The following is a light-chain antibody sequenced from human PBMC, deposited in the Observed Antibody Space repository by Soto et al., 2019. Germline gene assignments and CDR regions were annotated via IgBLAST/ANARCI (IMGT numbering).Light chain of an antibody. CDR3: QQFYYYPWT. CDR2: DAS. V-gene: IGKV1-5*01. J-gene: IGKJ1*01. Sequence: DIQMPQSHATLSASVGASFAITGRASPSISRWLTWYQQKPGKAPKLLIYDASTLESGVPSRFSGSGSGTDFTLVISSLQPDDFATYYCQQFYYYPWTVGQGTKVDIK. CDR1: PSISRW.